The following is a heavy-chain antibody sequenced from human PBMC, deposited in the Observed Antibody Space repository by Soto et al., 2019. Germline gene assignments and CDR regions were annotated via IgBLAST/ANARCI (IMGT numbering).Heavy chain of an antibody. CDR3: ARGPDPTYSDH. CDR2: INGYNGKT. CDR1: GYTFTNYG. Sequence: QVQLVQSGAEVRKPGASVKVSCKTSGYTFTNYGINWVRQAPGQGLEWMGWINGYNGKTNYAQRVQGRVTLTTDTSTTTAYMELRSLRSDDTDIYYCARGPDPTYSDHWGQGTLVTVSS. V-gene: IGHV1-18*01. J-gene: IGHJ4*02.